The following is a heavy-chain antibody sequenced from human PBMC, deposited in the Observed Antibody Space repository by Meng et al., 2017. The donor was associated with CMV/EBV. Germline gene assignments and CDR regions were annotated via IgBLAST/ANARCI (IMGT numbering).Heavy chain of an antibody. D-gene: IGHD2-2*02. Sequence: YPIHWVRQAPGQRLEWMGWINAGNGDTKSSQKFQGRLTITRDSSASTVYMELSSVRFEDTAVYYCARTRTYCASTSCYTGGYYFDYWGQGTLVTVSS. J-gene: IGHJ4*02. V-gene: IGHV1-3*01. CDR2: INAGNGDT. CDR3: ARTRTYCASTSCYTGGYYFDY. CDR1: YP.